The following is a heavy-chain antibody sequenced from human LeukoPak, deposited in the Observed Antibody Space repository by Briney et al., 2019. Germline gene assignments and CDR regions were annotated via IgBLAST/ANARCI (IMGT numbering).Heavy chain of an antibody. D-gene: IGHD3-22*01. CDR1: GLTVSTNY. V-gene: IGHV3-23*01. CDR3: AKEGRLTVAAVVVENYFDF. Sequence: GGSLRLSCAASGLTVSTNYMSWVRLAPGKGLEWVSGISGSGGHTYYTDSVKGRFTISRDNSKTTVSLQMNSLTTDDTAVYYCAKEGRLTVAAVVVENYFDFWGQGTPVIVSA. J-gene: IGHJ4*02. CDR2: ISGSGGHT.